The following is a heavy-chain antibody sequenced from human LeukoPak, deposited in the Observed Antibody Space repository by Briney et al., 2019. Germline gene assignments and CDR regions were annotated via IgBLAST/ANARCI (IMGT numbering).Heavy chain of an antibody. CDR2: IRASDGYT. D-gene: IGHD6-19*01. J-gene: IGHJ4*02. V-gene: IGHV3-23*02. CDR3: GKGGWLDY. CDR1: GFTLSTYW. Sequence: PGGSLRLSCAVSGFTLSTYWVHWVPEAPGKGREWVSNIRASDGYTYYGGSVKGRFTISRDNSKNTVYLQMNSLRVDDTAVYYCGKGGWLDYWGQGTLVTVSS.